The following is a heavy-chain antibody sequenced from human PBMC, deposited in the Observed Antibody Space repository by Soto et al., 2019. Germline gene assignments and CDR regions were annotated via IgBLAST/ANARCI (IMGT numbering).Heavy chain of an antibody. CDR1: GFTFSSYS. J-gene: IGHJ6*03. V-gene: IGHV3-48*01. CDR2: ISSSSSTI. D-gene: IGHD2-2*01. Sequence: RGSLRLSCAASGFTFSSYSMNWVRQAPGKGLEWVSYISSSSSTIYYADSVKGRFTISRDNAKNSLYLQMNSLRAEDTAVYYCARVQIVVVPAAIWPAYYMDVWGKGTTVTVSS. CDR3: ARVQIVVVPAAIWPAYYMDV.